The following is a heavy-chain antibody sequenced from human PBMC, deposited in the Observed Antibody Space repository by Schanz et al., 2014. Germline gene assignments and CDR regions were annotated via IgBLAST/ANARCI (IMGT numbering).Heavy chain of an antibody. V-gene: IGHV3-48*04. Sequence: EVQLVESGGGWVQPGGSLRLSCAASGFTFSDYSMNWVRQAPGKGPEWVSGISGSGASTYYADSVKGRFTISRDNAKNTLYLQMNTLRAEDTAVYYCARKMKLGVYGGKGHDSLDIWGQGTMVTVSS. J-gene: IGHJ3*02. CDR3: ARKMKLGVYGGKGHDSLDI. D-gene: IGHD4-17*01. CDR2: ISGSGAST. CDR1: GFTFSDYS.